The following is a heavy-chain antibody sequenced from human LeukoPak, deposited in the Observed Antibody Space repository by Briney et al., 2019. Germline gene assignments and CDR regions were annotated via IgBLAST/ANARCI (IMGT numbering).Heavy chain of an antibody. CDR1: GFTFNIYA. J-gene: IGHJ4*02. CDR2: INDSGDVI. D-gene: IGHD3-10*01. Sequence: GGSLRLSCAASGFTFNIYAMSWVRQAPGKGLEWVSSINDSGDVINYADSVKGRFTIARDDSKNTVYLEMKSLTAEDTAFYYCARGGWPFDFWGQGILVTVSS. V-gene: IGHV3-23*01. CDR3: ARGGWPFDF.